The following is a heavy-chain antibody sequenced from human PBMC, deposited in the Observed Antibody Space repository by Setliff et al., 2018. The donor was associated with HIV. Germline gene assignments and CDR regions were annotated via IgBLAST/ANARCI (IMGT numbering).Heavy chain of an antibody. V-gene: IGHV4-59*08. J-gene: IGHJ4*02. CDR3: AICGGDCYSLDY. Sequence: SETLSLTCTVSGGSISSYYWSWIRQPPGKGLEWIGYIYYSGSTNYNPSLKSRVAISLDASKNTFSLKLSSVAAADTAVYYCAICGGDCYSLDYWGQGTLVTVSS. D-gene: IGHD2-21*02. CDR2: IYYSGST. CDR1: GGSISSYY.